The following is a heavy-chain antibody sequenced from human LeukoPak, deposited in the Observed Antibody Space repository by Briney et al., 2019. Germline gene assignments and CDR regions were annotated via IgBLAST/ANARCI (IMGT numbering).Heavy chain of an antibody. CDR3: AKSGHSYYYTPGDFS. CDR1: GGPVSISISY. J-gene: IGHJ5*02. Sequence: AETLSLTCTVSGGPVSISISYCPAIRQPPGKVLEWIGCACLTGSTNYHPSLKNQVTISLDTSVNQFAVRWTSVVASGTAVYYCAKSGHSYYYTPGDFSWGQGTLVTVSS. V-gene: IGHV4-39*01. D-gene: IGHD3-22*01. CDR2: ACLTGST.